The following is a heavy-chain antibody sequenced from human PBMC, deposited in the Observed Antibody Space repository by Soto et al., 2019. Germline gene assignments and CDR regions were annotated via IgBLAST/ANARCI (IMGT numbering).Heavy chain of an antibody. CDR1: GYTFTSYY. Sequence: QVQLVQSGAEVKKPGASVKVSCKASGYTFTSYYIHWVRQAPGQGLEWMGIINPSGGSTSYAQKFQGRVTRTRDTSTSTVYMELSSLRSEDTAVYYCARALRYLLLGMDVWGQGTTVTVSS. CDR3: ARALRYLLLGMDV. CDR2: INPSGGST. J-gene: IGHJ6*02. V-gene: IGHV1-46*01. D-gene: IGHD1-1*01.